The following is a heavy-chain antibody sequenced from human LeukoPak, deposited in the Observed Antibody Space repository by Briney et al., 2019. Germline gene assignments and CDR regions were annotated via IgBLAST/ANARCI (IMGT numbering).Heavy chain of an antibody. Sequence: ASVKVSCKASGYTFTGYYMHWVRQAPGRGLEWMGWINPNSGGTNYAQKFQGGVTMTRDTSISTAYMELSRLRSDDTAVYYCARLQLWQNYYYYGMDVWGQGTTVTVSS. CDR3: ARLQLWQNYYYYGMDV. D-gene: IGHD5-18*01. J-gene: IGHJ6*02. CDR1: GYTFTGYY. CDR2: INPNSGGT. V-gene: IGHV1-2*02.